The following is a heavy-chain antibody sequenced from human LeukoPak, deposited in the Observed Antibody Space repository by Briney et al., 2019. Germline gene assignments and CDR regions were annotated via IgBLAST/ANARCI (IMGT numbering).Heavy chain of an antibody. Sequence: PSETLSLTCAVSGGSISSGGYSWSWIRQPPGRGLEWIGYIYHSGSTYYNPSLKSRVTISVDRSKNQFSLKLSSVTAADTAVYYCARDLTRSAGTGSGMDVWGQGTTVTVSS. D-gene: IGHD6-13*01. CDR3: ARDLTRSAGTGSGMDV. J-gene: IGHJ6*02. CDR2: IYHSGST. CDR1: GGSISSGGYS. V-gene: IGHV4-30-2*01.